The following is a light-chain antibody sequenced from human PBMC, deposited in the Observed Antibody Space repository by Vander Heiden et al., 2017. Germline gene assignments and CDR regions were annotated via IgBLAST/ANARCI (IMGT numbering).Light chain of an antibody. V-gene: IGLV1-44*01. J-gene: IGLJ3*02. CDR3: ATWDDSLKGVV. CDR1: RSNIGRNT. CDR2: SYN. Sequence: QSVLTQPPPASGTPGQRVTISCSGSRSNIGRNTVNWYQQLPGTAPKLLIYSYNERPSGVPDRFSGSKSDTSASLAISGLQSEDEADCYCATWDDSLKGVVFGGGTKLTVL.